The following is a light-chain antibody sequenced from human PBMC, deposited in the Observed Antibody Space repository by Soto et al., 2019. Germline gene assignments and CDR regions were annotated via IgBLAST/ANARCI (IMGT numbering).Light chain of an antibody. CDR3: QQYGSSPAGFT. CDR2: GAS. J-gene: IGKJ3*01. CDR1: QRVSSTY. Sequence: EVVLTQSPDTLSLFPGERATLSCRASQRVSSTYFAWYRQKPGQPPGLLIYGASNRATGVPDRFSGSGSGTDFTLTISRLEPEDFAVYYCQQYGSSPAGFTFGPGTTVEIK. V-gene: IGKV3-20*01.